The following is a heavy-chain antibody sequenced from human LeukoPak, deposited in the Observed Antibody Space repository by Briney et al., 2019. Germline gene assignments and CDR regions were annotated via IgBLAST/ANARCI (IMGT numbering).Heavy chain of an antibody. D-gene: IGHD3-22*01. CDR1: GFSITSSYY. CDR2: IYYSGST. Sequence: SETLSLTCNVSGFSITSSYYWSWIRQPPGQGLEWIGYIYYSGSTNYNPSLKSRVTISVDTSKNQFSLKLSSVTAADTAVYYCARGGYYYDSRAFDYWGQGTLVTVSS. J-gene: IGHJ4*02. CDR3: ARGGYYYDSRAFDY. V-gene: IGHV4-59*01.